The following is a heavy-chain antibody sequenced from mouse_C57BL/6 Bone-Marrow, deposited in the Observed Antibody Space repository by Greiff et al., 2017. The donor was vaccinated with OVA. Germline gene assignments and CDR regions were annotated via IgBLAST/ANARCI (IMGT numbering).Heavy chain of an antibody. CDR1: GYAFTNYL. CDR2: INPGSGGT. CDR3: ARGGYGNPFAY. V-gene: IGHV1-54*01. Sequence: VKLMESGAELVRPGTSVKVSCKASGYAFTNYLIEWVKQRPGQGLEWIGVINPGSGGTNYNEKFKGKATLTADKSSSTAYMQLSSLTSEDSAVYFCARGGYGNPFAYWGQGTLVTVSA. J-gene: IGHJ3*01. D-gene: IGHD2-1*01.